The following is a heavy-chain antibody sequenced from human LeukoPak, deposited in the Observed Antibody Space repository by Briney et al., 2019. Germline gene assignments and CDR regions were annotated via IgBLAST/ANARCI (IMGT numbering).Heavy chain of an antibody. CDR1: RFTSSTYW. CDR2: INSDGSST. V-gene: IGHV3-74*01. D-gene: IGHD2-2*01. Sequence: GGSLRLSCAASRFTSSTYWMHWVRQAPGKGLVWVSRINSDGSSTGYADSVKGRFTISRDNAKNTLYLQMNSLRAEDTALYYCARTAHPVRNYFDYWGQGTLVTVSS. J-gene: IGHJ4*02. CDR3: ARTAHPVRNYFDY.